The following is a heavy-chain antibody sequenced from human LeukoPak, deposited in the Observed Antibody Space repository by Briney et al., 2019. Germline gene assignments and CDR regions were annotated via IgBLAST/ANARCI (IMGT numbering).Heavy chain of an antibody. CDR1: GYTFTGYY. CDR3: ARVLSIAVTLPHY. CDR2: INPNSGGT. J-gene: IGHJ4*02. V-gene: IGHV1-2*06. Sequence: ASVKVSCKASGYTFTGYYMHWVRQAPGQGLEWMGRINPNSGGTNYAQKFQGRVTMTRDTSISTAYMELSRLRSDDTAVYYCARVLSIAVTLPHYWGPGTLVTVSS. D-gene: IGHD6-19*01.